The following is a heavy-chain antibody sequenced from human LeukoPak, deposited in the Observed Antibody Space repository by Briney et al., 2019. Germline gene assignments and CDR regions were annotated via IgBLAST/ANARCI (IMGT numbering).Heavy chain of an antibody. D-gene: IGHD3-9*01. CDR3: ARVAVRRYFVVEWFDP. CDR2: ISSSSSYI. J-gene: IGHJ5*02. CDR1: GFTFSSYS. V-gene: IGHV3-21*04. Sequence: GGSLRLSCAASGFTFSSYSMNWVRQAPGKGLEWVSSISSSSSYIYYADSLKGRFTISRDNAKNSLYLQMNSLRAEDTAVYYCARVAVRRYFVVEWFDPWGQGTLVTVSS.